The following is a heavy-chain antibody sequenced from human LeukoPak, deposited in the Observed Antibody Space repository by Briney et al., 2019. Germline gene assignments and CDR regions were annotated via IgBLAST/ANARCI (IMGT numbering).Heavy chain of an antibody. D-gene: IGHD1-26*01. CDR2: IWYDGTNK. J-gene: IGHJ4*02. Sequence: PGGSLRLSCAASGFSFSSYGMHWVRQAPGKGLEWVAVIWYDGTNKYYADSVKGRFTISRDNSKNSLFLQMNSLTTEDTALYYCGRDLSGVVGASIDWGQGTLVTVSP. CDR3: GRDLSGVVGASID. V-gene: IGHV3-33*01. CDR1: GFSFSSYG.